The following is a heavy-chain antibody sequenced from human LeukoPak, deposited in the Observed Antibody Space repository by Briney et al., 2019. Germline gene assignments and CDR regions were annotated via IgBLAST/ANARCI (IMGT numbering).Heavy chain of an antibody. CDR1: GYTFTSYD. Sequence: GASVKVSCKASGYTFTSYDINWVRQATGQGLEWMGWMNPNSGNTGYAQKFQGRVTMTRNTSISTAYMELSSLRSEDTAVYYCAREIGYSYGFGYWGQGTLVTVSS. D-gene: IGHD5-18*01. CDR3: AREIGYSYGFGY. CDR2: MNPNSGNT. J-gene: IGHJ4*02. V-gene: IGHV1-8*01.